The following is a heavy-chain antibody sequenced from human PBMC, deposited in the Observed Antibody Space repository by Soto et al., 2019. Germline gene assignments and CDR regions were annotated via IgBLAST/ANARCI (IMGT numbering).Heavy chain of an antibody. Sequence: PGGSLRLSCAASGFIFSNHAMSWVRQVPGKGLEWVSGISAGGNLIYYADSVRGRFTMSRDNSKNMLYLQMNSLGAEDTAVYFCAKRQGIGAAAKNFDFWGQGARVTVSS. CDR3: AKRQGIGAAAKNFDF. CDR2: ISAGGNLI. D-gene: IGHD6-13*01. CDR1: GFIFSNHA. J-gene: IGHJ4*02. V-gene: IGHV3-23*01.